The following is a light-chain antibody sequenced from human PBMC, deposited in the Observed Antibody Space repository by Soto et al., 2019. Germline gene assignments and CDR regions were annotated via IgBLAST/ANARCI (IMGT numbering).Light chain of an antibody. V-gene: IGLV3-21*01. CDR3: QVWDSGSAHVL. CDR2: SDT. Sequence: YELTQPPSVSVAPGETARVSCGGNNIGSKGDRWYQQKPGEAPVLVIYSDTDLPPVIPERFSGSNSANMATLTISRVEAGDEADYYCQVWDSGSAHVLFGGGTKLTVL. J-gene: IGLJ2*01. CDR1: NIGSKG.